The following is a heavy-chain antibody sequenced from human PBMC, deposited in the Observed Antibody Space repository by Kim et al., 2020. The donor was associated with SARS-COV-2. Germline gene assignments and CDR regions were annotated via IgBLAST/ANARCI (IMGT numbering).Heavy chain of an antibody. CDR1: GGSITNSY. J-gene: IGHJ4*02. CDR2: IYYTGST. CDR3: ARHSAYYYFDS. D-gene: IGHD3-16*01. Sequence: SETLSLTCTVSGGSITNSYWSWIRQPPGEGLEWIGYIYYTGSTNYNPSLRSRVTISVDTSKNQFSLKLSSVTAADTAIYYCARHSAYYYFDSWGQGTLVTVSS. V-gene: IGHV4-59*08.